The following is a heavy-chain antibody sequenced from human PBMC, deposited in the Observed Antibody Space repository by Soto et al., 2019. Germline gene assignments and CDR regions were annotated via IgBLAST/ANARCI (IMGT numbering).Heavy chain of an antibody. Sequence: ASVKVSCKASGYTFAAYYIHWVRQAPGQGLEWMGWINPNSGGTNYAQKFQGRVTMTRDTSISTAYLEVSRLRSDDTAVYYCARDDYGGNSGVLVDYWGQGTLVTVSS. CDR1: GYTFAAYY. CDR3: ARDDYGGNSGVLVDY. CDR2: INPNSGGT. V-gene: IGHV1-2*02. D-gene: IGHD2-21*01. J-gene: IGHJ4*02.